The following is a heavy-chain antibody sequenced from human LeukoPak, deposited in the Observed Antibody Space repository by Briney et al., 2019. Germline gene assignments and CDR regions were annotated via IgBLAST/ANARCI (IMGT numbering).Heavy chain of an antibody. V-gene: IGHV4-39*01. CDR3: VRHISTNTGYFDS. CDR2: VYYDGTS. J-gene: IGHJ4*02. D-gene: IGHD5-24*01. CDR1: GGSINSHSYY. Sequence: SETLSLTCTVSGGSINSHSYYWGWIRHPPGKGLEWIGSVYYDGTSYSNPSLKSRVAVFVDTSRDQFSLDLSFVTAADTALYYCVRHISTNTGYFDSCGQGTLVSVSS.